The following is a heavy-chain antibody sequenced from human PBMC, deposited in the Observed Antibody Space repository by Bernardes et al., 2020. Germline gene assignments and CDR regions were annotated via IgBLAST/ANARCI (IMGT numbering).Heavy chain of an antibody. D-gene: IGHD4-17*01. CDR3: AREPLRWYAFDI. CDR2: ISSSGSTI. J-gene: IGHJ3*02. V-gene: IGHV3-11*01. CDR1: GFTFSDYY. Sequence: GSLRLSCAASGFTFSDYYMSWIRQAPGKGLEWVSYISSSGSTIYYADSVKGRFTISRDNAKNSLYLQMNSLRAEDTAVYYCAREPLRWYAFDIWGQGTMVTVSS.